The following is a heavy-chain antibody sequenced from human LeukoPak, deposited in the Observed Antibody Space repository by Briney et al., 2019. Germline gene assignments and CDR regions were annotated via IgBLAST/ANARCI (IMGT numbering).Heavy chain of an antibody. D-gene: IGHD1-26*01. CDR2: IYHSGST. Sequence: SETLSLTCTVSGGSISSYYWGWIRQPPGKGLEWIGAIYHSGSTYYNPSLESRVTVSVGTSKNYLSLKLISVTPADAAVYYCARVVGASPPTWGQGILVTVSS. CDR3: ARVVGASPPT. J-gene: IGHJ5*02. CDR1: GGSISSYY. V-gene: IGHV4-38-2*02.